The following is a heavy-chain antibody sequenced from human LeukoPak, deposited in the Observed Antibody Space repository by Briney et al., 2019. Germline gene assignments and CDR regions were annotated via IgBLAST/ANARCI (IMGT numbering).Heavy chain of an antibody. D-gene: IGHD6-13*01. CDR1: GGSISSSSYY. Sequence: PSETLSLTCTVSGGSISSSSYYWGWIRQPPGTGLEWIGSIYYSGSTYYNPSLKSRVTISVDTSKNQFSLKLSSVTAADTAVYYCARLCVAAAGKQGGFDYWGQGTLVTVSS. CDR2: IYYSGST. J-gene: IGHJ4*02. V-gene: IGHV4-39*01. CDR3: ARLCVAAAGKQGGFDY.